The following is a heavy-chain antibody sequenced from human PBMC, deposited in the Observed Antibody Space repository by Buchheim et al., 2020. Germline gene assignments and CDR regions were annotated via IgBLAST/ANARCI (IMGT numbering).Heavy chain of an antibody. D-gene: IGHD6-19*01. J-gene: IGHJ4*02. CDR1: GFTFSSYA. V-gene: IGHV3-30*04. Sequence: QVQLVESGGGVVQPGRSLRLSCAASGFTFSSYAMHWVRQAPGKGLEWVAVISYDGSNKYYADSVKGRFTISRDKSKNTLYLQMNSLRAEDTAVYYCARDGSGSFDYWGQGTL. CDR3: ARDGSGSFDY. CDR2: ISYDGSNK.